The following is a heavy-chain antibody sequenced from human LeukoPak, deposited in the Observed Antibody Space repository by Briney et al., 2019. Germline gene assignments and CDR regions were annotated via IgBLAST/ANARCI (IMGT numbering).Heavy chain of an antibody. J-gene: IGHJ4*02. V-gene: IGHV1-18*01. CDR1: GYTFTSYG. CDR2: ISAYNGNT. D-gene: IGHD3-22*01. CDR3: ARDGGKYYYDSSGDY. Sequence: ASVKVSCKASGYTFTSYGISWVRQAPGQGLEWMGWISAYNGNTNYAQKLQGRVTITTDTSTSTAYMELRSLRSDDTAVYYCARDGGKYYYDSSGDYWGQGTLVTVSS.